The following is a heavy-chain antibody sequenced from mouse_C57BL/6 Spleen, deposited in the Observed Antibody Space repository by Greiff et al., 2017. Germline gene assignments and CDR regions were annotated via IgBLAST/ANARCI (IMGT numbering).Heavy chain of an antibody. CDR2: ISSGRSTI. Sequence: EVQLVESGGGLVKPGGSLKLSCAASGFTFSDYGMHWVRQAPEKGLEWVAYISSGRSTIYYADTVKGRFTISRDNAKNTLFLQMTSLRSEDTAMYYCARPWLDYAMDYWGQGTSVTVSS. D-gene: IGHD2-2*01. V-gene: IGHV5-17*01. J-gene: IGHJ4*01. CDR3: ARPWLDYAMDY. CDR1: GFTFSDYG.